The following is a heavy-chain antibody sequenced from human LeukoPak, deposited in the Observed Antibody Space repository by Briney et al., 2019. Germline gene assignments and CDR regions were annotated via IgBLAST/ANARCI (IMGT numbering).Heavy chain of an antibody. J-gene: IGHJ4*02. Sequence: GSLRLSCAASGFTFSNYWMSWVRQAPGKGLEWVANIKQDGSEKYYVNSVKGRITISRDNAKNSLYLQMNSLRAEDTAIYYCAREDDWNYEDYWGQGTLVTVSS. D-gene: IGHD1-7*01. V-gene: IGHV3-7*01. CDR3: AREDDWNYEDY. CDR2: IKQDGSEK. CDR1: GFTFSNYW.